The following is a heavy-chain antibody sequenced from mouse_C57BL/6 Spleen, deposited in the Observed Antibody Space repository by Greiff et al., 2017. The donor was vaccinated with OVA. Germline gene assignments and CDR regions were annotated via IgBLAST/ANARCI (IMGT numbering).Heavy chain of an antibody. CDR3: ARDREITTVDYAMDY. CDR1: GYSITSGYY. CDR2: ISYDGSN. D-gene: IGHD1-1*01. V-gene: IGHV3-6*01. J-gene: IGHJ4*01. Sequence: EVQLLESGPGLVKPSPSLSLTCSVTGYSITSGYYWNWIRQFPGNKLEWMGYISYDGSNNYNPSLKHRISITRDTSKNQFFLKLNSVTTEDTATYYCARDREITTVDYAMDYWGQGTSVTVSS.